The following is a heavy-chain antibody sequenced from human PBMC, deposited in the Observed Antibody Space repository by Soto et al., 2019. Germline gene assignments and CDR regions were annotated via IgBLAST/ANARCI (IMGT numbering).Heavy chain of an antibody. CDR1: GGTFSSYT. D-gene: IGHD2-15*01. CDR3: ARRKREQHESVVVVAATPIGDAFDI. V-gene: IGHV1-69*02. Sequence: WASVKVSCKASGGTFSSYTISWVLQAPGQGLEWMGRIIPILGIANYAQKFQGRVTITADKSTSTAYMELSSLRSEDTAVYYCARRKREQHESVVVVAATPIGDAFDIWGQGTMVTVSS. J-gene: IGHJ3*02. CDR2: IIPILGIA.